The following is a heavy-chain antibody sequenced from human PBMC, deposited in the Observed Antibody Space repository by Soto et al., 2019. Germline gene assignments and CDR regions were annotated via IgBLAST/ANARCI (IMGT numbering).Heavy chain of an antibody. J-gene: IGHJ6*02. Sequence: GGSLRLSCSASGFTFSTYTMNWVRQAPGRGLEWVSNIDRFGSYSWYVDSAQGRFTISRDNAKNSLYLQMNSLRAEDTAVYYCARVGSTFARGRIGRVHYGLDVWGQGTTVTVS. CDR1: GFTFSTYT. CDR3: ARVGSTFARGRIGRVHYGLDV. V-gene: IGHV3-21*03. CDR2: IDRFGSYS. D-gene: IGHD3-10*01.